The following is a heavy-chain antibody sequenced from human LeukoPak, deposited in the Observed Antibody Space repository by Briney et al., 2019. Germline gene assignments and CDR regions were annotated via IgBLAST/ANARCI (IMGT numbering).Heavy chain of an antibody. V-gene: IGHV3-74*01. D-gene: IGHD2-15*01. Sequence: SCKVSGYTLTELSMHWVRQAPGKGLVWVSRIKSDGSSTSYADSVKGRFTISRDNSKNALYLQMNSLRAEDTAVYYCARAGGVALVDYYYYGMDVWGQGTTVTVSS. CDR3: ARAGGVALVDYYYYGMDV. J-gene: IGHJ6*02. CDR2: IKSDGSST. CDR1: GYTLTELS.